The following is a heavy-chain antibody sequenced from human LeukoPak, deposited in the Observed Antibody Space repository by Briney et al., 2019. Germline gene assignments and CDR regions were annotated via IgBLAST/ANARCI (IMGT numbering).Heavy chain of an antibody. CDR3: ASTYSSSSCFDY. V-gene: IGHV4-34*01. CDR1: GGSFSGYY. CDR2: INHSGST. Sequence: SETLSLTCAVYGGSFSGYYWSWIRQPPGKGLEWIGEINHSGSTNYNPSLKSRVTISVDTSKNQFSLKLSSVTAADTAVYYCASTYSSSSCFDYWGQGTLVTVSS. D-gene: IGHD6-6*01. J-gene: IGHJ4*02.